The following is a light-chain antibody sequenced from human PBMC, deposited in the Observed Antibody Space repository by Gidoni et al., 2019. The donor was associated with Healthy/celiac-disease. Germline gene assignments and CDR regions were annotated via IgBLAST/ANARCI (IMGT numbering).Light chain of an antibody. CDR2: DAP. CDR3: QQYDNLPWT. J-gene: IGKJ1*01. V-gene: IGKV1-33*01. CDR1: QDISNY. Sequence: DIQMTQSPSSLSASVGDRVTITCQASQDISNYLNWYQQKPGKAPKLLIYDAPNLETWVPPRFSGSGSGTDFTFTISSLQPEDIATYYCQQYDNLPWTFGQGTKVEIK.